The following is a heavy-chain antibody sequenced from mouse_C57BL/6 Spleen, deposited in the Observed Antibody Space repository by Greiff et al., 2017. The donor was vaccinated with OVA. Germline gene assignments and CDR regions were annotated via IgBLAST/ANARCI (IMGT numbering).Heavy chain of an antibody. J-gene: IGHJ4*01. CDR1: GFTFSDYY. D-gene: IGHD2-3*01. CDR3: ATYDGDYYAMDY. CDR2: ISNGGGST. Sequence: EVMLVESGGGLVQPGGSLKLSCAASGFTFSDYYMYWVRQTPEKRLEWVAYISNGGGSTYYPDTVKGRFTISRDNAKNTLYLQMSRLKSEDTAMYYCATYDGDYYAMDYWGQGTSVTVSS. V-gene: IGHV5-12*01.